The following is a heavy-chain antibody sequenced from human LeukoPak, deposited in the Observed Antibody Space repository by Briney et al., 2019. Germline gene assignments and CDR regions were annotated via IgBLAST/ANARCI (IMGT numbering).Heavy chain of an antibody. CDR3: ARDLGYSSSEYYFDY. D-gene: IGHD6-6*01. J-gene: IGHJ4*02. CDR1: GYTFTGYY. Sequence: AASVKVSSKASGYTFTGYYMHWVRQAPGQGLEWMGWINPNSGGTNYAQKFQGRVTMTRDTSISTAYMELSRLRSDDTAVYYCARDLGYSSSEYYFDYWGQGTLVTVSS. V-gene: IGHV1-2*02. CDR2: INPNSGGT.